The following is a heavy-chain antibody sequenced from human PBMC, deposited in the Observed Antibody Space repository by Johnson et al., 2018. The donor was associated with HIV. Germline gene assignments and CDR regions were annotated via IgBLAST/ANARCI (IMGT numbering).Heavy chain of an antibody. CDR2: IKSKTDGGTT. CDR3: TTTNLERMDESLDI. D-gene: IGHD1-1*01. J-gene: IGHJ3*02. CDR1: GFTFSDHY. Sequence: VQLVESGGGLVQPGGSLRLSCAASGFTFSDHYMDWVRQAPGKGMEWVGRIKSKTDGGTTDYAASVKGRFTISRDDSKNTRYLQMNSLKTEDTAVYYCTTTNLERMDESLDIWGQGTVVTVSS. V-gene: IGHV3-15*01.